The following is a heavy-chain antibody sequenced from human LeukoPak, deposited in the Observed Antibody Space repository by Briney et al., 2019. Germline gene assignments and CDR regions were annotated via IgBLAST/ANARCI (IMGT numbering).Heavy chain of an antibody. Sequence: YYMHWIRQPPGKGLEWIGSIYYSGSTYYNPSLKSRVTISVDTSKNQFSLKLSSVTAADTAVYYCARHYITMVRGVMYYFDYWGQGALVTVSS. J-gene: IGHJ4*02. CDR1: YY. CDR3: ARHYITMVRGVMYYFDY. CDR2: IYYSGST. V-gene: IGHV4-39*01. D-gene: IGHD3-10*01.